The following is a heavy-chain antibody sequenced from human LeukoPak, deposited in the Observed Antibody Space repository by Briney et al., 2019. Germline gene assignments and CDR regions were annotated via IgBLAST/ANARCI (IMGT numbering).Heavy chain of an antibody. D-gene: IGHD2-15*01. CDR2: IYYSGS. CDR1: GGSISSSSYY. J-gene: IGHJ5*02. V-gene: IGHV4-39*07. Sequence: SETLSLTCTVSGGSISSSSYYWGWIRQPPGKGLEWIGSIYYSGSKSRVTISVDTSKNQFSLKLSSVTAADTAVYYCARAGVSGWFDPWGQGTLVTVSS. CDR3: ARAGVSGWFDP.